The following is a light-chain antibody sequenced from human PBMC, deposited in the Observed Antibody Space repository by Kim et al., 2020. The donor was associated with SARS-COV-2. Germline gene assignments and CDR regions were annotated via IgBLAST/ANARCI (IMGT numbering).Light chain of an antibody. V-gene: IGKV1-39*01. CDR2: AAS. J-gene: IGKJ1*01. Sequence: DIQMTQSPSSLSASVGDRVTITCRASQSISSYLNWYQQKPGKAPKLLIYAASSLQSGVPSRFSGSGSGTDFTLTISSLQPEDFATYYCQQSYSPWVTFGQGTKVDIK. CDR3: QQSYSPWVT. CDR1: QSISSY.